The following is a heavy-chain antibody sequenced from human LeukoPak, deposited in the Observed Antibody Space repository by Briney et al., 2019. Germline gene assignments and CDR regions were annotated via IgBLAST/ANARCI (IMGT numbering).Heavy chain of an antibody. CDR1: GFTFSSFW. CDR3: ARDQRYCSSSSCPWEPFDY. D-gene: IGHD2-2*01. Sequence: GGSLRLSCAASGFTFSSFWMHWVRQTAGKGLVWVARINDDGSRTDYADSVEGRFTISRDNAKNTVYLQMNSLRAEDTAVYYCARDQRYCSSSSCPWEPFDYWGQGTLVTVSS. V-gene: IGHV3-74*01. CDR2: INDDGSRT. J-gene: IGHJ4*02.